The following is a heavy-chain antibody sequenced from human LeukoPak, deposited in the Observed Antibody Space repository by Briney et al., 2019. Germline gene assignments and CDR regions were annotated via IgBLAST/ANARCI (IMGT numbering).Heavy chain of an antibody. CDR3: ARGDFWSGYQRQSPLNY. V-gene: IGHV1-69*13. J-gene: IGHJ4*02. D-gene: IGHD3-3*01. CDR2: ISPIFGTA. CDR1: GGTFSSYA. Sequence: SLKVSCKASGGTFSSYAIICVRQSPGQGLEWMGGISPIFGTANYAQKVQCRVTITADESTATAYIELNSMRSEDTAVYYCARGDFWSGYQRQSPLNYWGQGTLVTVSS.